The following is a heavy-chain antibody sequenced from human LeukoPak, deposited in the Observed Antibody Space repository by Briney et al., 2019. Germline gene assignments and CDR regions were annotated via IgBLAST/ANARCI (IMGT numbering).Heavy chain of an antibody. CDR2: IWYDGSNK. V-gene: IGHV3-33*01. Sequence: GGSLRLSCAESGFTFSSYGMHWVRQAPGKGLEWVAVIWYDGSNKYYADSVKGRFTISRDNSKNTLYLQMNSLRAEDTAVYYCARDPSTIAVAGLDYWGQGTLVTVSS. CDR1: GFTFSSYG. D-gene: IGHD6-19*01. CDR3: ARDPSTIAVAGLDY. J-gene: IGHJ4*02.